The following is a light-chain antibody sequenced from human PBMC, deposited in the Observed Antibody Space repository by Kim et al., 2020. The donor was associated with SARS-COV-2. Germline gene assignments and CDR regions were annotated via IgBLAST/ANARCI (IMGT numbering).Light chain of an antibody. CDR1: QSVSSN. CDR3: QQYNNWPPYT. J-gene: IGKJ2*01. V-gene: IGKV3-15*01. Sequence: EIVMTQSPATLSVSPGERATLSCRASQSVSSNLAWYQQQPGQAPRLLLYGASTRASGIPARFSGSGSGAEFTLTNSSLQSEDFAVYYWQQYNNWPPYTLGWGTKLDI. CDR2: GAS.